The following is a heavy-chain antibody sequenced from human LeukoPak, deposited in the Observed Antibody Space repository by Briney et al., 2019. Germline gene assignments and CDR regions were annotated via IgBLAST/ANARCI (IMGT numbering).Heavy chain of an antibody. CDR2: ISSSSSYI. Sequence: MSGGSLRLSCAASGFTFSSYSMNWVRQAPGKGLEWVSSISSSSSYIYYADSVKGRFTISRDNAKNSLYLQMNSLRAEDTAVYYCAREGGAYDSSGWGAFDIWGQGTMVTVSS. D-gene: IGHD3-22*01. CDR3: AREGGAYDSSGWGAFDI. J-gene: IGHJ3*02. CDR1: GFTFSSYS. V-gene: IGHV3-21*01.